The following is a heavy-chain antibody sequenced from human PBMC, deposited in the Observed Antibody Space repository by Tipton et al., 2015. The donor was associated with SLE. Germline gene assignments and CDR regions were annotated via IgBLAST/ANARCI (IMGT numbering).Heavy chain of an antibody. D-gene: IGHD6-13*01. Sequence: TLSLTCTVSGGSISSSSYYWGWIRQPPGKGLEWIGSIYYSGSTYYNPSLKSRVTISVDTSKNQFSLKLSSVTAADTAVYYCARRFEDSSSWSVLYYGMDVWGQGTTVTVSS. J-gene: IGHJ6*02. CDR2: IYYSGST. CDR1: GGSISSSSYY. CDR3: ARRFEDSSSWSVLYYGMDV. V-gene: IGHV4-39*01.